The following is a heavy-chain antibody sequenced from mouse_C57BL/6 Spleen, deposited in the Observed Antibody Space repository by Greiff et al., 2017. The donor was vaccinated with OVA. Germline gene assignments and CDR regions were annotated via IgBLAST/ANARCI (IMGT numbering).Heavy chain of an antibody. CDR2: INPSSGYT. CDR1: GSPFTSYW. V-gene: IGHV1-7*01. Sequence: VQLPQSGAELAKPGASVKLSCKASGSPFTSYWLHWLKHRPGQGLVWIGYINPSSGYTKYNQKFKDKATLTADKSSSTAYMQLSSLTYEDSAVYYCARGSSYDYAMDYWGQGTSVTVSS. D-gene: IGHD1-1*01. CDR3: ARGSSYDYAMDY. J-gene: IGHJ4*01.